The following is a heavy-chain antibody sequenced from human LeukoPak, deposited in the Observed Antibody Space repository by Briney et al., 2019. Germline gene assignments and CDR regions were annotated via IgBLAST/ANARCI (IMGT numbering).Heavy chain of an antibody. J-gene: IGHJ4*02. CDR2: IRYSGSS. D-gene: IGHD5-12*01. V-gene: IGHV4-59*01. Sequence: SETLSLTCTVSGGSISDYYWSWIRQPPGKGLEWIGYIRYSGSSNYNPSLKSRVTISVDTSKNQFSLKLSSVTAADTAVYYCARYDRSGYGFDCWGQGTLVTVSS. CDR3: ARYDRSGYGFDC. CDR1: GGSISDYY.